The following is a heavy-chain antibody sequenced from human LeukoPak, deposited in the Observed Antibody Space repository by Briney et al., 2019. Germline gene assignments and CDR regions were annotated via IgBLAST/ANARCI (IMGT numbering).Heavy chain of an antibody. CDR3: ARDYGSLRWFEGFVVVFDI. Sequence: GGSLRLSCAASGFTVSNNYMSWVRQPPGKGLEWVSVIYSGGRTYYADSVRGRYTISRDNSKNTLYLQMNSLRAEDTAVYYCARDYGSLRWFEGFVVVFDIWGQGTMVTVSS. V-gene: IGHV3-66*01. J-gene: IGHJ3*02. D-gene: IGHD3-10*01. CDR2: IYSGGRT. CDR1: GFTVSNNY.